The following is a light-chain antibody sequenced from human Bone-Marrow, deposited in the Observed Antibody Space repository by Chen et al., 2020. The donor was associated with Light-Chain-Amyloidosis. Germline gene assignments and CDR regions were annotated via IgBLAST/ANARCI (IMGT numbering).Light chain of an antibody. CDR2: GAS. Sequence: DIVMTQSPATLSLSPGERATLSCRASQSIASRYLSWYQQKPGQAPRLLIYGASTRATGIPARFSGGGSGTDFTLTISSLQPEDFAVYYCQQYGSSPRFTVGPGTKVDIK. CDR1: QSIASRY. V-gene: IGKV3D-7*01. CDR3: QQYGSSPRFT. J-gene: IGKJ3*01.